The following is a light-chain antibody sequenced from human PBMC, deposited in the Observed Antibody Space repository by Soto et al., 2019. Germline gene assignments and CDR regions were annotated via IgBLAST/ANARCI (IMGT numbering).Light chain of an antibody. Sequence: DIQITQSPSSLSASVGDRVTITCRASQSISTYLHWYQQKPGKAPNLLIYAASTLQSGVPSRFSGSGSGTEFTLTISSLQPDDFATYYCQQYNSYSTFGQGTKVDIK. CDR3: QQYNSYST. V-gene: IGKV1-5*01. CDR2: AAS. J-gene: IGKJ1*01. CDR1: QSISTY.